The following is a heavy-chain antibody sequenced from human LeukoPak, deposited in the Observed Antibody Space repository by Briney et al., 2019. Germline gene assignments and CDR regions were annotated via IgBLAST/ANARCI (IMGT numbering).Heavy chain of an antibody. D-gene: IGHD6-19*01. CDR1: GGSISSGPYY. J-gene: IGHJ4*02. Sequence: SETLSLTCTVSGGSISSGPYYWGWIRQPPGKGLEWIGTIYYSGNTYYTSSLKSRVTISVDTSKNQFSLKLSSVTAADTAVYYCARGGRWLPFDYWGQGTLVTVSS. CDR2: IYYSGNT. CDR3: ARGGRWLPFDY. V-gene: IGHV4-39*01.